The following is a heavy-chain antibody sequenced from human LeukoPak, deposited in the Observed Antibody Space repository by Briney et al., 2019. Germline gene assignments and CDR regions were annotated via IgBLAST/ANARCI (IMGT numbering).Heavy chain of an antibody. Sequence: SETLSLTCTVSGGSISSSSYYWGWIRQPPGKGLEWIGSIYHSGSTNYNPSLKSRVTISVDTSKNQFSLKLSSVTAADTAVYYCARGGDGYIGYWGQGTLVTVSS. V-gene: IGHV4-39*07. D-gene: IGHD5-24*01. CDR2: IYHSGST. J-gene: IGHJ4*02. CDR3: ARGGDGYIGY. CDR1: GGSISSSSYY.